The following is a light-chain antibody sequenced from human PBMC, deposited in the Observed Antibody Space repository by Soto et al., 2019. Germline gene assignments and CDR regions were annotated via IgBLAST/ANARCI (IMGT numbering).Light chain of an antibody. CDR2: AAS. V-gene: IGKV1-6*01. CDR1: QGIRND. CDR3: LQDYNYPWT. J-gene: IGKJ1*01. Sequence: AIQMTQSPSSLSGSVGDRVTITCRASQGIRNDLGWYQQKPGKAPKLLIYAASSLQSGVPSRFSGSGSGTDFTLTISSLQPEDFAPYYCLQDYNYPWTFGQGTKVEIK.